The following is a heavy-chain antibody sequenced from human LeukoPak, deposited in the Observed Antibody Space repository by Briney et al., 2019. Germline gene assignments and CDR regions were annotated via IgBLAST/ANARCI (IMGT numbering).Heavy chain of an antibody. V-gene: IGHV3-7*01. J-gene: IGHJ3*02. CDR2: IKEDGSEK. CDR1: GFTFNRDW. D-gene: IGHD2-2*01. Sequence: GGSLRLSCAASGFTFNRDWTAWVRQAPGKGLEWVANIKEDGSEKNYVDSVKGRFTISRDNAVNSVYLQMNDLRAEDTGVYYCWAPAAPRGLAAFDIWGQGTMVTVSS. CDR3: WAPAAPRGLAAFDI.